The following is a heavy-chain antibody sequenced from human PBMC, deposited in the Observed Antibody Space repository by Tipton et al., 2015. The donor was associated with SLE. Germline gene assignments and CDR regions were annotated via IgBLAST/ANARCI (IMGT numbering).Heavy chain of an antibody. CDR1: GFTFSDYY. CDR2: ISSSGSTI. Sequence: GSLRLSCAASGFTFSDYYMSWIRQAPGKGLEWVSYISSSGSTIYYADSVKGRFTISRDNAKNSLSLQMNSLRAEDTAVYYCARPYSSGSNPTFGYWGQGTLVTVSS. V-gene: IGHV3-11*01. J-gene: IGHJ4*02. CDR3: ARPYSSGSNPTFGY. D-gene: IGHD6-19*01.